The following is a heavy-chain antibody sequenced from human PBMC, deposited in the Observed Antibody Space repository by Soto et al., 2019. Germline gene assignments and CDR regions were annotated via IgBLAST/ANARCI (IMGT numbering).Heavy chain of an antibody. V-gene: IGHV3-74*01. CDR2: IDNDGGTT. Sequence: EVQLVESGGGSVQPGGTLRLSCAASGFTFSSYFMYWVRQAPGKGLVWVSRIDNDGGTTNYADSVKGRFTISSDNAKNTLYLQMTRLRTEDTAVYYCTRGYYAPDYWGQGTLVTVSS. J-gene: IGHJ4*02. CDR3: TRGYYAPDY. D-gene: IGHD2-2*01. CDR1: GFTFSSYF.